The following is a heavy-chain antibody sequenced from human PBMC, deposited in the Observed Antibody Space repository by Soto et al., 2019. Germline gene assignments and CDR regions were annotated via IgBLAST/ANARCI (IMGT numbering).Heavy chain of an antibody. D-gene: IGHD2-21*01. CDR3: AKSLFGDSYYYYGMDV. CDR1: GFTFRNFA. Sequence: TGGSLRLSCVASGFTFRNFAMNWVRQAPGKGLEWVSGISGGGGGTHHADSVRGRFTISRGNSENTLYLQMNSLRAEDTAVYYCAKSLFGDSYYYYGMDVWGQGTTVTVSS. V-gene: IGHV3-23*01. J-gene: IGHJ6*02. CDR2: ISGGGGGT.